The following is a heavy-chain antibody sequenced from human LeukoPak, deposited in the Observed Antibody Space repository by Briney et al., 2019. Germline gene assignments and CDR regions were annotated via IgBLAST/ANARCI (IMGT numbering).Heavy chain of an antibody. V-gene: IGHV4-59*01. D-gene: IGHD4-17*01. CDR3: AGVFRWAVTSNWFDP. J-gene: IGHJ5*02. Sequence: PSETLSLTCTVSGGSITGYYWTWIRQPPGKELEWIGYISDSGSTNYNPSLKSRVTMSVDSSNTEFSLRLNSVTAADTAVYYCAGVFRWAVTSNWFDPWSQGTLVTVSS. CDR1: GGSITGYY. CDR2: ISDSGST.